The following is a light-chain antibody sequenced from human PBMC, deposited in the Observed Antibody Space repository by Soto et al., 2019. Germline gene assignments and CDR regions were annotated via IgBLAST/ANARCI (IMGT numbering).Light chain of an antibody. J-gene: IGLJ1*01. Sequence: QSALTQPASVSGSPGQSITISCTGTSDDYVSWYQQHPGKAPKLMIYWVTNRPSGVSTRFSGSKSGNAASLTISGLQTEDEADYYCSSYTNSKTLLFGTGTKLTVL. CDR2: WVT. CDR1: SDDY. CDR3: SSYTNSKTLL. V-gene: IGLV2-14*01.